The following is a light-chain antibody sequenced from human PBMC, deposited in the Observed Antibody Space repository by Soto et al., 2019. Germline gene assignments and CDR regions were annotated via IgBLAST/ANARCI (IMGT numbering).Light chain of an antibody. Sequence: DIQMTQSPSSLSASVGDRVTITCRASQSISSYLNWYQQKPGKAPKLLIYDASSLESGVPSRFSGSGSGTEFTLTISSLQPDDFATYYCQQYKSYWTFGQGTKVDIK. CDR2: DAS. CDR1: QSISSY. CDR3: QQYKSYWT. J-gene: IGKJ1*01. V-gene: IGKV1-5*01.